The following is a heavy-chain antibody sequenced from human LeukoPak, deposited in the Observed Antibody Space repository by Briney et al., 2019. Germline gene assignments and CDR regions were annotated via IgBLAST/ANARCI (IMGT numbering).Heavy chain of an antibody. CDR3: AKDPGRGYSYVWFDY. J-gene: IGHJ4*02. CDR1: GFTFSSYG. D-gene: IGHD5-18*01. Sequence: PGGSLRLSCAASGFTFSSYGMHWVRQAPGKGLDWVAFIHHDGSNKYYADSVRGRFTISRDNSKNTLYLQMNSLRAEDTAVYYCAKDPGRGYSYVWFDYWGQGTLVTVSS. V-gene: IGHV3-30*02. CDR2: IHHDGSNK.